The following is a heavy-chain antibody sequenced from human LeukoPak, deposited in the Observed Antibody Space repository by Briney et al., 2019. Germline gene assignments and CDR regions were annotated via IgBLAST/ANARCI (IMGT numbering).Heavy chain of an antibody. CDR1: GFTFSSYG. CDR3: AKDWGYTTMVSYYFDY. Sequence: TGGSLRLSCAASGFTFSSYGMHWVRQAPDKGLEWVAVIWYDGNNKYYADSVKGRFTISRDNSKNTLYLQMNSLRAEDTAVYYCAKDWGYTTMVSYYFDYWGQGALVTVSS. J-gene: IGHJ4*02. CDR2: IWYDGNNK. D-gene: IGHD5-18*01. V-gene: IGHV3-33*06.